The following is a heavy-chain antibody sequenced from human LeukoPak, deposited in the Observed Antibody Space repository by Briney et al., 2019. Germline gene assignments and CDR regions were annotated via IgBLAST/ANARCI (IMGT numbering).Heavy chain of an antibody. Sequence: SVKVSCKASGGIFSSYAISWVRQAPGQGLEWMGRTIPILGIANYAQKFQGRVTITADKSTSTAYMDLSSLRSEDTAVYYCARDLPPYYFDYWGQGTLVTVSS. CDR1: GGIFSSYA. CDR2: TIPILGIA. V-gene: IGHV1-69*04. CDR3: ARDLPPYYFDY. J-gene: IGHJ4*02.